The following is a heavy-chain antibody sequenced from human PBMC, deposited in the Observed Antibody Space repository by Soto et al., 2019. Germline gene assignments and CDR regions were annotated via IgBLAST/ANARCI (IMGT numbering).Heavy chain of an antibody. V-gene: IGHV2-5*02. CDR3: AHKGYGDYPLDY. Sequence: QITLKESGPTLVKPTQTLTLTCTFSGSSLSTSGVGVGWIRQPPGKALEWLAVIYWDDYKHYSPSLKSRLTITKDTSKNQVVLTMTNMDPVDTATYYCAHKGYGDYPLDYWGQGTLLTVSS. CDR1: GSSLSTSGVG. J-gene: IGHJ4*02. D-gene: IGHD4-17*01. CDR2: IYWDDYK.